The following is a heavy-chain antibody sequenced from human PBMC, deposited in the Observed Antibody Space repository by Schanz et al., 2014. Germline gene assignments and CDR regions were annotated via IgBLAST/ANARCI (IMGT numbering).Heavy chain of an antibody. CDR1: GYIFGSHG. CDR2: MNSKTGNT. V-gene: IGHV1-8*01. CDR3: ARGPSTGAFDI. Sequence: QLMQSGSEVRKPGASVKVSCKASGYIFGSHGMTWVRQATGQGLEWMGWMNSKTGNTGYAQRFQGRVTMTRNTSITTAYLELSSLRSGDTAVYFCARGPSTGAFDIWGQGTMVTVSS. J-gene: IGHJ3*02.